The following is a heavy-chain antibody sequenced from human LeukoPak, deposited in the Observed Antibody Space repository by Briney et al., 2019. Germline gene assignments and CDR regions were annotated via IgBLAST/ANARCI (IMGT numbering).Heavy chain of an antibody. CDR2: IYPGDSDT. CDR3: ASSWSGSYWGDEYYFDY. CDR1: GYIFTSYW. J-gene: IGHJ4*02. D-gene: IGHD1-26*01. V-gene: IGHV5-51*01. Sequence: GESLKISCKGSGYIFTSYWIGWVRQMPGKGLEWMGIIYPGDSDTRYSPPFQGQVTISADKSISTAYLQWSSLKASDTAMYYCASSWSGSYWGDEYYFDYWGQGTLVTVSS.